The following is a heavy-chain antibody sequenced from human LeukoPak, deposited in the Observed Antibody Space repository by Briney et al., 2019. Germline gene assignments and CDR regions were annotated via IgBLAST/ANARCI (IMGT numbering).Heavy chain of an antibody. CDR2: IHYSGGT. J-gene: IGHJ4*02. CDR1: GGSISGHY. D-gene: IGHD4/OR15-4a*01. V-gene: IGHV4-59*08. CDR3: ARYGVNYVFDY. Sequence: PSETLSLTCTVSGGSISGHYWGWVRQPPGKGLEWIGQIHYSGGTNSNPSLTSRVTISVDTSKNQFSLKMNSVTVTDTSVYHCARYGVNYVFDYWGQGTLVTVSS.